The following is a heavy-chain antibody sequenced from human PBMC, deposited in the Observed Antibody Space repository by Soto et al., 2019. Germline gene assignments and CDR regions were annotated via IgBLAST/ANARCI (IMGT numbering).Heavy chain of an antibody. D-gene: IGHD3-10*01. CDR3: ARGEGSYYGSGSIDY. Sequence: ASVKVSCKASGYTFTGYYMHWVRQAPGQGLEWMGWINPNSGGTNYAQKFQGWVTMTRDTSISTAYMELSRLRSDDTAVYYCARGEGSYYGSGSIDYWGQGTLVTVS. CDR1: GYTFTGYY. J-gene: IGHJ4*02. V-gene: IGHV1-2*04. CDR2: INPNSGGT.